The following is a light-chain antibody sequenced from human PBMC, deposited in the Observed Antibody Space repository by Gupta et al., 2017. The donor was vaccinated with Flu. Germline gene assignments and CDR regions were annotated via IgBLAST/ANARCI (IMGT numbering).Light chain of an antibody. Sequence: ATLSCRASETVSDNLAWYQQKPGQSPRLLIYRASTRATGIPARFSGSGSGTEFTLTISSLQSEDFATYYCQQYNIWPLWTFGQGTKV. CDR1: ETVSDN. V-gene: IGKV3-15*01. J-gene: IGKJ1*01. CDR3: QQYNIWPLWT. CDR2: RAS.